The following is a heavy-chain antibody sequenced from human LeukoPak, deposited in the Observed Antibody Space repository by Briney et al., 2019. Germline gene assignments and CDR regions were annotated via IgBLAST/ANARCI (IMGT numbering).Heavy chain of an antibody. D-gene: IGHD5-24*01. CDR2: INWNGGTT. V-gene: IGHV3-20*04. J-gene: IGHJ3*02. CDR1: GFTFDDHG. CDR3: ARDNSHGNICSTRGNAFDI. Sequence: GGSLRLSCAASGFTFDDHGMNWVRQAPGKGLEWVSGINWNGGTTGYGDSVKGRFTISRDNAKNTLYLQMNSLRAEDTAVYYCARDNSHGNICSTRGNAFDIWGQGTMVAVSS.